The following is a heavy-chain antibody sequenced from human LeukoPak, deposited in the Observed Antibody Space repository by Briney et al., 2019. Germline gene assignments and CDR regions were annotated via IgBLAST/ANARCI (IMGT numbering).Heavy chain of an antibody. J-gene: IGHJ4*03. CDR2: IYTSGST. Sequence: SGTLSLTCTVSGDSITSGTYYWTWIRQPAGKGLEWIGRIYTSGSTNYNPSLKSRVTISLDTSKNQFSLRLSSVTAADTAVFYCASLRVPGYFDYWGQGTLVTVSS. CDR1: GDSITSGTYY. D-gene: IGHD3-16*01. V-gene: IGHV4-61*02. CDR3: ASLRVPGYFDY.